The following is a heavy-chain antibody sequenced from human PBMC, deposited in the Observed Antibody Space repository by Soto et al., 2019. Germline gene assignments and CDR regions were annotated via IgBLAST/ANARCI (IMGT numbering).Heavy chain of an antibody. CDR2: MNPNSGNT. Sequence: ASVKVSCKASGYTFTSYDINWVRQATGQGLEWMGWMNPNSGNTGYAQKFQGRVTMTRNTSISTDYMELSSLRSEDTAVYYCARSDFWSGYPPQNYYYYMDVWGKGTTVAVSS. D-gene: IGHD3-3*01. CDR1: GYTFTSYD. CDR3: ARSDFWSGYPPQNYYYYMDV. V-gene: IGHV1-8*01. J-gene: IGHJ6*03.